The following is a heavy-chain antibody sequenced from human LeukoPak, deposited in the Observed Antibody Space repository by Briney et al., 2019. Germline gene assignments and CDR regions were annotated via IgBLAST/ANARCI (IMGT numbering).Heavy chain of an antibody. Sequence: SVKVSCKASGGTFSSYAISWVRQAPGQGLEWMGRIIPILGIANYAQKFQGRVTITADKSTCTAYMELSSLRSEDTAVYYCARERYSYGPFDYWGQGTLVTVSS. CDR3: ARERYSYGPFDY. D-gene: IGHD5-18*01. V-gene: IGHV1-69*04. J-gene: IGHJ4*02. CDR2: IIPILGIA. CDR1: GGTFSSYA.